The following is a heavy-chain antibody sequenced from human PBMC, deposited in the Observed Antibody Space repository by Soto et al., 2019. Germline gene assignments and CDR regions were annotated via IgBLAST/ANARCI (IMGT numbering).Heavy chain of an antibody. CDR1: GFTFTNAW. Sequence: EVQLVESGGGLVQPGGSLRLSCATSGFTFTNAWMTWVRQGPGKGLEWVGRIKSKTEGGTTDYAAPVKGRFTISGDDSKNMLYLRMNGLKTEDTAVYYCATEYDFWGAKDDHNFYGMDVWGQGTTVTVSS. D-gene: IGHD3-3*01. V-gene: IGHV3-15*01. CDR3: ATEYDFWGAKDDHNFYGMDV. CDR2: IKSKTEGGTT. J-gene: IGHJ6*02.